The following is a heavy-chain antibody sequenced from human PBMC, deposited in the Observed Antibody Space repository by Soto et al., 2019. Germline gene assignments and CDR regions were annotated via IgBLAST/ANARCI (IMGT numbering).Heavy chain of an antibody. V-gene: IGHV4-59*01. CDR2: IYYSGSP. CDR1: GGSISTYF. CDR3: ARVEGSYFYYYMDV. Sequence: SETLSLTCTVSGGSISTYFWTWIRQLPGKGLEWIGYIYYSGSPNFNPSLKSRVAISVDTSKNQFSLRLTSVTAADTAVYYCARVEGSYFYYYMDVWGKGTTVTSP. J-gene: IGHJ6*03.